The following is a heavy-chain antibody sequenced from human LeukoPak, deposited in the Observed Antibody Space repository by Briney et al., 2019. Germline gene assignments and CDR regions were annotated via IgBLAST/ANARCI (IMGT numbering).Heavy chain of an antibody. J-gene: IGHJ4*02. CDR2: IHHSGSI. D-gene: IGHD6-13*01. CDR3: ATLTSSWRYYFDY. V-gene: IGHV4-30-2*01. Sequence: SETLSLTCTVSGGSISSDGYYWSWVRQPPGKGLEWIGYIHHSGSIYANPSLKSRVTLSVDTSKNQFSLRLNSVTAADSAVYYCATLTSSWRYYFDYWGRGIPVTVSS. CDR1: GGSISSDGYY.